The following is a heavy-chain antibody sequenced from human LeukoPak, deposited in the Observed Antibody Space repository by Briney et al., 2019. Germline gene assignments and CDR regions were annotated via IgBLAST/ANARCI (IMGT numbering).Heavy chain of an antibody. D-gene: IGHD3-3*01. CDR2: IIPIFGTA. CDR3: ARLDDFWSGSNY. Sequence: SVKVSCKASGGTFSSYAISWVRQAPGQGLEWMGRIIPIFGTANYAQKFQGRVTITTDESTSTAYMELSSLRSEDTAVYYCARLDDFWSGSNYWGQRTLVTVSS. CDR1: GGTFSSYA. V-gene: IGHV1-69*05. J-gene: IGHJ4*02.